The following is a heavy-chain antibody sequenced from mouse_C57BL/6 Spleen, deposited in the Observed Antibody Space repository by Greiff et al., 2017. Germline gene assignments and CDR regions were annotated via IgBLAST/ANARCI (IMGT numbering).Heavy chain of an antibody. Sequence: VQLQQSGAELVRPGTSVKMSCKASGYTFTNYWIGWAKQRPGHGLEWIGDIYPGGGYTNYNEKFKGKATLTADKSSSTAYMQFSSLTSEDSAIYYCARYDYDYDGLAYWGQGTLVTVSA. V-gene: IGHV1-63*01. CDR2: IYPGGGYT. D-gene: IGHD2-4*01. CDR3: ARYDYDYDGLAY. J-gene: IGHJ3*01. CDR1: GYTFTNYW.